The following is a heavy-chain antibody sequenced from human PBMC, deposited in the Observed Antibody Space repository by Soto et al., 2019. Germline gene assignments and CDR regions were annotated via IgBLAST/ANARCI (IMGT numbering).Heavy chain of an antibody. V-gene: IGHV3-30*03. J-gene: IGHJ6*02. CDR3: ARTRSAWSDFHYYSLDV. CDR1: GFTFNSYG. Sequence: PGGSLRLSCXASGFTFNSYGMHWVRQGPGNGLEWVAFISYDSAKTYYADSVKGRFTISRDNSNSALYVQMNSLTGEDTAVYYCARTRSAWSDFHYYSLDVWGQGTTVTVSS. D-gene: IGHD1-26*01. CDR2: ISYDSAKT.